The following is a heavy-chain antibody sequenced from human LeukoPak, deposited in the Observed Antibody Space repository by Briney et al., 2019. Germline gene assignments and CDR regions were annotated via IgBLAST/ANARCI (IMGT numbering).Heavy chain of an antibody. Sequence: QPGGSLRLSCAASGFAFSSYAMSWVRQAPGKGLEWVSAISGSGGSTYYADSVKGRFTISRDNSKNTLYLQMNSLRAEDTALYYCAKNEFYPIRTPSDYWGQGTLVTVSS. D-gene: IGHD2-2*01. CDR3: AKNEFYPIRTPSDY. V-gene: IGHV3-23*01. CDR1: GFAFSSYA. J-gene: IGHJ4*02. CDR2: ISGSGGST.